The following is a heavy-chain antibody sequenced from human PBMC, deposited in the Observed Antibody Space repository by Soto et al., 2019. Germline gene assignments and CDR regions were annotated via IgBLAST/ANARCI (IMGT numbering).Heavy chain of an antibody. Sequence: GGSLRLSCAASGFTFSSYWMSWVRQAPGKGLEWVANIKQDGSEKYYVDSVKGRFTISRDNAKNSLYLQMNSLRAEDTAVYYCAREVDCSSTSCYDYYYYYYMDVWGKGTTVTV. CDR3: AREVDCSSTSCYDYYYYYYMDV. CDR2: IKQDGSEK. V-gene: IGHV3-7*01. CDR1: GFTFSSYW. D-gene: IGHD2-2*01. J-gene: IGHJ6*03.